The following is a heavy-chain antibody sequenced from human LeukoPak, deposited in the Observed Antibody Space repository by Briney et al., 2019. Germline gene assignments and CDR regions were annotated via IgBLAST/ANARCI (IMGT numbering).Heavy chain of an antibody. Sequence: GASVKVSCKASGYTFTSYGISWVRQAPGQGLEWMGWISAYNGNTNYAQKLQGRVTMTTDTSTSTAYMELRSLRSDDAAVYYCARVNGVDYDSSGYPFDYWGQGTLVTVSS. V-gene: IGHV1-18*01. CDR2: ISAYNGNT. D-gene: IGHD3-22*01. J-gene: IGHJ4*02. CDR3: ARVNGVDYDSSGYPFDY. CDR1: GYTFTSYG.